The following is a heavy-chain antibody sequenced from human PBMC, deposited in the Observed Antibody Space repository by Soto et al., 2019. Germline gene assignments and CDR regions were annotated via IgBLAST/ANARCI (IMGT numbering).Heavy chain of an antibody. D-gene: IGHD1-26*01. CDR3: ARDMHAGFTHYFDP. Sequence: PSETLSLTCTVSGGSISSGSYHWSWIRQHPGKGLEWIGNIYYSGSSYYNPSLKSRATISIDTSKDQFSLRLGSMTAADTAVYYCARDMHAGFTHYFDPWGQGTLVTVSS. CDR1: GGSISSGSYH. CDR2: IYYSGSS. V-gene: IGHV4-31*03. J-gene: IGHJ5*02.